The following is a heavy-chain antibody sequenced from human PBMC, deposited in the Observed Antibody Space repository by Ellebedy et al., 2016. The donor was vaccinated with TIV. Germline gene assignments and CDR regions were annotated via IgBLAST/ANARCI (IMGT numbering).Heavy chain of an antibody. CDR3: ATDNNEFGFAYFDL. CDR2: FDPEDGET. Sequence: ASVKVSCKVSGYTLTELSMHWVRQAPGKGLEWMGGFDPEDGETIYAQKFQGRVTMTEDTSTDTAYMELSSLRSEDTAVYYCATDNNEFGFAYFDLWGRGTLVTVSS. V-gene: IGHV1-24*01. CDR1: GYTLTELS. J-gene: IGHJ2*01. D-gene: IGHD3-16*01.